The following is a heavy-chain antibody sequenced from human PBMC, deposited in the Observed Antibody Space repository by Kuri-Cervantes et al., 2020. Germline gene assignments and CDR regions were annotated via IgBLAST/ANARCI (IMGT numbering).Heavy chain of an antibody. Sequence: ASVKVSCKASGYTFTSYYMHWVRQAPGQGLEWMGIINPSGGSTSYAQKFQGRVTTTADKSTSTAYMELSSLRSEDTAVYYCARDSFGDNRVDYWGQGTLVTVSS. J-gene: IGHJ4*02. V-gene: IGHV1-46*01. CDR3: ARDSFGDNRVDY. CDR2: INPSGGST. CDR1: GYTFTSYY. D-gene: IGHD4-17*01.